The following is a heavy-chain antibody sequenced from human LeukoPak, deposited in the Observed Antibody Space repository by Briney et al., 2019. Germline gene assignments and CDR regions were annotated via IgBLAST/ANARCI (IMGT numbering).Heavy chain of an antibody. Sequence: TGGSLRLSCAASGFTFSSYSMNWVRQAPGKGLEWVSSISSSSSYIYYADSVKGRFTISRDNAKNSLYLQMNSLRAEDTAVYYCARELPEMATSVGFDYWGQGTLVTVSS. CDR2: ISSSSSYI. D-gene: IGHD5-24*01. V-gene: IGHV3-21*01. CDR3: ARELPEMATSVGFDY. CDR1: GFTFSSYS. J-gene: IGHJ4*02.